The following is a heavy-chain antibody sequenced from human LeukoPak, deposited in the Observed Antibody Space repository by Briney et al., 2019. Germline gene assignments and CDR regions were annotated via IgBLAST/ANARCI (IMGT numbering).Heavy chain of an antibody. CDR2: ISYDGSNK. J-gene: IGHJ3*02. CDR3: AREGSPYYYDSSGYLGLGIGAFDI. V-gene: IGHV3-30*04. D-gene: IGHD3-22*01. Sequence: GGSLRLSCAASGFTFSSYAMRWVRQAPGKGLEWVAVISYDGSNKYYADSVKGRFTISRDNSKNTLYLQMNSLRAEDTAVYYCAREGSPYYYDSSGYLGLGIGAFDIWGQGTMVTVSS. CDR1: GFTFSSYA.